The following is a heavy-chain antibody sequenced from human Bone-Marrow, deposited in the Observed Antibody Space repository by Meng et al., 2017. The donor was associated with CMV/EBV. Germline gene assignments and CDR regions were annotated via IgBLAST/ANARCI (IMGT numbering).Heavy chain of an antibody. J-gene: IGHJ6*02. CDR1: TLRRHA. V-gene: IGHV1-69*05. CDR2: IIPIFGTA. CDR3: ARSPWGREFGAYYYYGLDV. Sequence: TLRRHAISWVRQAPGPGLEWMGGIIPIFGTANYAQKFQGRVTINTDESTSTAYMALNNLMSEDTAVYYCARSPWGREFGAYYYYGLDVWGQGTTVTVSS. D-gene: IGHD3-10*01.